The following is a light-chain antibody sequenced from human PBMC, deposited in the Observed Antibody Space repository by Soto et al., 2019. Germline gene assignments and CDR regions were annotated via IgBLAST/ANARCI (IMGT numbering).Light chain of an antibody. J-gene: IGLJ2*01. CDR1: SSDVGGYNY. CDR2: EVS. Sequence: QSALTQPPSASGSPGQSVTISCTGTSSDVGGYNYVSWYQQHPGKVPKIMIYEVSKRPSGVPDRFSGSKSGNTASLTVSGLHAEDEADYYCSSYAGSNNFVVFGGGTKLTVL. V-gene: IGLV2-8*01. CDR3: SSYAGSNNFVV.